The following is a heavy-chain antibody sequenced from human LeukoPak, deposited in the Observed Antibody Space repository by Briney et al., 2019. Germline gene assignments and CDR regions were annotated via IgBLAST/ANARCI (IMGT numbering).Heavy chain of an antibody. D-gene: IGHD3-10*01. J-gene: IGHJ3*02. CDR3: AKEGFITMVRGVSPDAFDI. Sequence: GRSLRLSCAASGFTFSSYGMHWVRQAPGKGLEWVAVIWYDGSNKYYADSVKGRFTISRDNSKNTLYLQMNSLRAEDTAVYYCAKEGFITMVRGVSPDAFDIWGQGTMVTVSS. V-gene: IGHV3-33*06. CDR2: IWYDGSNK. CDR1: GFTFSSYG.